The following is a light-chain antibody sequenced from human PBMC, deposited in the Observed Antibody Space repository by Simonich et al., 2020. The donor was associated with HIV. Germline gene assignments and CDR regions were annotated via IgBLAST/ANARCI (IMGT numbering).Light chain of an antibody. Sequence: EIVLTQSPATLSLSPGERATLFGRTSQSVRSQLAWYQQKPGQAPRLLIYDASNRATGIPARFSGSGSGTDFTLTVSSLEPEDFAVYYCQQRNNWPLFTFGQGTKVEIK. CDR3: QQRNNWPLFT. CDR1: QSVRSQ. CDR2: DAS. V-gene: IGKV3-11*01. J-gene: IGKJ1*01.